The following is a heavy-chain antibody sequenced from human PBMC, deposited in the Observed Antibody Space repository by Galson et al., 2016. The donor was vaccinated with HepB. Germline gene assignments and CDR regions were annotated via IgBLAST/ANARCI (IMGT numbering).Heavy chain of an antibody. CDR2: ITGSGGTT. J-gene: IGHJ4*02. CDR1: GFSFSTSG. V-gene: IGHV3-23*01. D-gene: IGHD3-16*01. Sequence: GFSFSTSGMSWVRQTPGRGLEWVSGITGSGGTTHYADSVKGRFTISRDNSKNTLYLYMNSLRAGDTAVYYCGKHGGFDYWGQGALVTVSS. CDR3: GKHGGFDY.